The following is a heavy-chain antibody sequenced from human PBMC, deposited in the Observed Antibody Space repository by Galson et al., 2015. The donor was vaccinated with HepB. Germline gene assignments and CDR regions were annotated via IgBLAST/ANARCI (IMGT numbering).Heavy chain of an antibody. V-gene: IGHV6-1*01. CDR3: ARDGPSGSSFLS. D-gene: IGHD1-26*01. CDR1: GDSVSSSSAV. CDR2: TYYRSKWSH. Sequence: CAISGDSVSSSSAVWNWIRQSPSRGLEWLGRTYYRSKWSHHYAVSVESRITITPDTSKNQFSLQLNSVTPEDTAVYYCARDGPSGSSFLSWGRGTLVTVSS. J-gene: IGHJ4*02.